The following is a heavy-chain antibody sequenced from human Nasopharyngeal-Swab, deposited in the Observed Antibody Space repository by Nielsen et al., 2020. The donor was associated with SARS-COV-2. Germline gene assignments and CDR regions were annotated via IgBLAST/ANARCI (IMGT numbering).Heavy chain of an antibody. D-gene: IGHD2-2*01. J-gene: IGHJ4*02. V-gene: IGHV3-33*01. Sequence: GGSLRLSCTASGFTFSNYDIHWSRQTPGKGLEWAAVMWYAGSSERYADSVKGGFTISRDISKNTLYLQMNSLRAEDTAVYYCARESGVSSTSPFDCWGRGTLVTVFS. CDR3: ARESGVSSTSPFDC. CDR2: MWYAGSSE. CDR1: GFTFSNYD.